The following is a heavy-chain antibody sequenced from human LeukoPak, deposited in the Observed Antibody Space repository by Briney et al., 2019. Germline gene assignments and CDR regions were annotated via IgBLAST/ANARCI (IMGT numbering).Heavy chain of an antibody. CDR3: AKDLHEIAADY. D-gene: IGHD2-21*01. V-gene: IGHV3-74*01. Sequence: PGGSLRLSCEASGFTFSSFWMHWVRQAPGKGLVWVARIKGDGITTNYADPAKGRFTVSRDNAKKTVYLQMNSVRAEDTAVYYCAKDLHEIAADYWGQGTLVTVAS. CDR1: GFTFSSFW. J-gene: IGHJ4*02. CDR2: IKGDGITT.